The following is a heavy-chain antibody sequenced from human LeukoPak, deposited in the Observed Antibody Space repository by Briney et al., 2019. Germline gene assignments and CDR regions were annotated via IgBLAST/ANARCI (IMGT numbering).Heavy chain of an antibody. Sequence: PSETLSLTCAVSGDSINSGFYWGWLRQPPGKGLEWIGSIFHNENTYYNPSLQSRVTISVDMSKNHFSLRLSSVTAADTAVYYCARVRPDFWSGYYLERGWLDPWGQGTLVTVSS. D-gene: IGHD3-3*01. CDR1: GDSINSGFY. V-gene: IGHV4-38-2*01. CDR2: IFHNENT. CDR3: ARVRPDFWSGYYLERGWLDP. J-gene: IGHJ5*02.